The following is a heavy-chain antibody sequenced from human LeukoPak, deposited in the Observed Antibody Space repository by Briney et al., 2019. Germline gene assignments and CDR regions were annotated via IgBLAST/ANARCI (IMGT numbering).Heavy chain of an antibody. Sequence: PSETLSLTCTVSGGSISSYYWRWLRQPAGKGREWIGRIYTSGSTNYNPSLKSRVTMSVDPSKNQFSLELSSVTAADTAVYYCARDSRLWYSSGWYYFDYWGQGTLVTVSS. CDR1: GGSISSYY. D-gene: IGHD6-19*01. V-gene: IGHV4-4*07. J-gene: IGHJ4*02. CDR3: ARDSRLWYSSGWYYFDY. CDR2: IYTSGST.